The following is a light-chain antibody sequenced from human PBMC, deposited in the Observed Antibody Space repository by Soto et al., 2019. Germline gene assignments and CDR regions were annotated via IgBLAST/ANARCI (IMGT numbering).Light chain of an antibody. J-gene: IGKJ5*01. CDR3: QQRSSWPRIT. CDR2: GAS. Sequence: EIVLTHSPATLTLSPGERATLSFSASQSVSSYLAWYQQKPGQAPRLLIYGASNRATGIPARFSGSGSGTDFTLTISSLEPEDFAVYYCQQRSSWPRITFGQGTRLEIK. CDR1: QSVSSY. V-gene: IGKV3-11*01.